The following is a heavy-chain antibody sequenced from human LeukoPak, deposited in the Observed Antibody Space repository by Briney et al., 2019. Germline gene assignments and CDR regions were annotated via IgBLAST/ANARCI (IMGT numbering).Heavy chain of an antibody. CDR1: GGSISSSSYY. V-gene: IGHV4-39*07. D-gene: IGHD6-19*01. J-gene: IGHJ6*02. CDR2: IYYSGST. CDR3: ARARGSSSGWGHYYYSLDV. Sequence: SETLSLTCIVSGGSISSSSYYWGWIRQPPGKGLEWIGSIYYSGSTYYNPSLRSRVTMSVDTAKSQFSVKLRSMTAADTSVFFCARARGSSSGWGHYYYSLDVWGQGTTVTVSS.